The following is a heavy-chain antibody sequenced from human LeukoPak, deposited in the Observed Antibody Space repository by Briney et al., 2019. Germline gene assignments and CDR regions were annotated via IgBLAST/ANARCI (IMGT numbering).Heavy chain of an antibody. CDR3: ASLYNWNDVGLGPMDV. Sequence: SVKVSCKASGGTFSSYAISWVRQAPGQGLEWMGGIIPIFGTANYAQKFQGRVTITADESTSTAYMELSSLRSEDTAVYYCASLYNWNDVGLGPMDVWGKGATVTVSS. V-gene: IGHV1-69*01. CDR1: GGTFSSYA. D-gene: IGHD1-20*01. CDR2: IIPIFGTA. J-gene: IGHJ6*03.